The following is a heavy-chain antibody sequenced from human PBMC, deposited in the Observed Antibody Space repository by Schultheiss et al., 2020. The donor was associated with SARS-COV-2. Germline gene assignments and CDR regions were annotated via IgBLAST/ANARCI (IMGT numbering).Heavy chain of an antibody. D-gene: IGHD6-25*01. CDR3: ARVSGYCFDY. CDR1: GFTASNNY. V-gene: IGHV3-66*01. Sequence: GGSLRLSCAASGFTASNNYMSWVRQAPGKGLEWVSVIYRDGSGGTIHYADSVKGRFTASRDNSRNTVHLQMNGLRADDTAVYYCARVSGYCFDYWGQGTLVTVSS. J-gene: IGHJ4*02. CDR2: IYRDGSGGTI.